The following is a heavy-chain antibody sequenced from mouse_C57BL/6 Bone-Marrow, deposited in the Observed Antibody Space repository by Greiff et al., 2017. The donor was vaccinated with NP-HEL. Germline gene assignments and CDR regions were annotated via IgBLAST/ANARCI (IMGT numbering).Heavy chain of an antibody. CDR3: ARSVYYYGSSEWYFDV. CDR1: GYSITSDY. Sequence: EVKLVESGPGLAKPSQTLSLTCSVTGYSITSDYWNWIRKFPGNKLEYMGYISYSGSTYYNPSLKSRISITRDTSKNQYYLQLNSVTTEDTATYYCARSVYYYGSSEWYFDVWGTGTTVTVSS. D-gene: IGHD1-1*01. J-gene: IGHJ1*03. V-gene: IGHV3-8*01. CDR2: ISYSGST.